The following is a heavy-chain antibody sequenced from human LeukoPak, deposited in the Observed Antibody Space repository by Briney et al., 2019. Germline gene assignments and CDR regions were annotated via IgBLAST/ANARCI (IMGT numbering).Heavy chain of an antibody. D-gene: IGHD3-3*01. V-gene: IGHV4-34*01. J-gene: IGHJ3*02. CDR2: INHSGNT. CDR1: GGSFSGRY. CDR3: ASILRLI. Sequence: SETLSLTCAVYGGSFSGRYWSWLRQPPGKGLEWIGEINHSGNTNYNPSLKSRVTISVDTSKNQFSLKLSSVTAADTAVYYCASILRLIWGQGTMVTVSS.